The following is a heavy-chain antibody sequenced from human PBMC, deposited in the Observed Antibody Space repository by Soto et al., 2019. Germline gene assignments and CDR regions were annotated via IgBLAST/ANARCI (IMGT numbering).Heavy chain of an antibody. Sequence: QLQLQESGPGLVKPSETLSLTCNVSGGSISSSRSYWAWFRQPPGKELEWIANIFYAGNTYYNPSPNSRVPVSVDTSKNQFSLKLDSVTAADTAVYYCARQAAAPGIDLWFDPWGQGTLVTVSS. CDR2: IFYAGNT. CDR3: ARQAAAPGIDLWFDP. V-gene: IGHV4-39*01. CDR1: GGSISSSRSY. D-gene: IGHD6-13*01. J-gene: IGHJ5*02.